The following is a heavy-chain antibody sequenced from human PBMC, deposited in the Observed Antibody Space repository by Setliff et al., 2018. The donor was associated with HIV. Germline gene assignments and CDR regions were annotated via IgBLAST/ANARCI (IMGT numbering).Heavy chain of an antibody. CDR3: ARRRDGYNSAPWRNDY. D-gene: IGHD5-12*01. CDR2: IYHTGSS. CDR1: GFSISSRYY. J-gene: IGHJ4*02. Sequence: PSETLSLTCDVSGFSISSRYYWGWIRQSPGKGLEWIGNIYHTGSSYYNPSLNDRATISLDTSKNQFSLKLRSVTAADMAVYYCARRRDGYNSAPWRNDYWGQGTLVTVSS. V-gene: IGHV4-38-2*01.